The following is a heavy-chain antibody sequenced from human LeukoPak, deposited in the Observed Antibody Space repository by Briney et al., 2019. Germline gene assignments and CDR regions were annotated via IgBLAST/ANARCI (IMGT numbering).Heavy chain of an antibody. Sequence: KVSGPTLVKPTQTLTLTCTFSGFPLSTSEVGVAWIRQPPGKALEWLALIYWDDDKLYSPSLESRLTITKDTSKNQVVLAMTNMDPVDTATYYCAHRPLSSSLNYWGQGTLVTVSS. D-gene: IGHD6-6*01. CDR3: AHRPLSSSLNY. CDR1: GFPLSTSEVG. J-gene: IGHJ4*02. V-gene: IGHV2-5*02. CDR2: IYWDDDK.